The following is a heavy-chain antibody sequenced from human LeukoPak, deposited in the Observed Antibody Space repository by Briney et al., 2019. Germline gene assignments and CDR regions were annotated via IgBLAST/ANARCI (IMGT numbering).Heavy chain of an antibody. J-gene: IGHJ4*02. Sequence: GGSLRLSCVVSGCTFSAYAISWVRQAPGEGLEWVSSISASGATTDYADSVKGRFTVSRDNSKKTLYLQMDSLRAEDTAVYYCAKEPTSSMVRGGAGYRGQGILVTVSS. CDR1: GCTFSAYA. V-gene: IGHV3-23*01. CDR2: ISASGATT. CDR3: AKEPTSSMVRGGAGY. D-gene: IGHD3-10*01.